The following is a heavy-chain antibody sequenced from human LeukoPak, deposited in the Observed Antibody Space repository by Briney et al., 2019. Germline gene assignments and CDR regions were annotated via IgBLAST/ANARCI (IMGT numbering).Heavy chain of an antibody. Sequence: ASVKVSCKTSGYRFNVYDILWVRQAPGHGRDYVGWISTYTGRANYAQKFQGRVSMITDTSTSPPYLELTNLTSSDTGLYYCARADGTNSGTNAFDVWGLGTMVTVAS. V-gene: IGHV1-18*01. CDR3: ARADGTNSGTNAFDV. J-gene: IGHJ3*01. CDR1: GYRFNVYD. D-gene: IGHD4-23*01. CDR2: ISTYTGRA.